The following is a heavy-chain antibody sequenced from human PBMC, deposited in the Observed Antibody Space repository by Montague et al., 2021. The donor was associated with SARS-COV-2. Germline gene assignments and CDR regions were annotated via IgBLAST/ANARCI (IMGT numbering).Heavy chain of an antibody. V-gene: IGHV3-20*04. CDR1: GFTFDDYG. CDR3: ARDVEGFGELQVDY. CDR2: INWNGGST. D-gene: IGHD3-10*01. J-gene: IGHJ4*02. Sequence: FPRLSCAASGFTFDDYGMSWVRQAPGKGLEWVSGINWNGGSTGYADSVKGRFTISRDNAKNSLYLQMNSLRAEDTALYYCARDVEGFGELQVDYWGQGTLVTVSS.